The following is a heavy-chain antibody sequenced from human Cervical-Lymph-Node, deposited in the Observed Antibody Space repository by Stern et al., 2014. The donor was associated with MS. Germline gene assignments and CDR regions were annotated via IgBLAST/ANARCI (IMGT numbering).Heavy chain of an antibody. J-gene: IGHJ3*02. D-gene: IGHD3-22*01. CDR3: VRRRDSSGYDPFDI. V-gene: IGHV5-51*01. CDR1: GYSFGSFW. Sequence: EVQLEESGAELKKPGESLKISCKTSGYSFGSFWIGWVRQMPGRGPEWMGISYPGDSDTTYSPSFQGQVTSSADESIRTAYLQWSSLKASAAAMYYCVRRRDSSGYDPFDIWGQGTLLTVSS. CDR2: SYPGDSDT.